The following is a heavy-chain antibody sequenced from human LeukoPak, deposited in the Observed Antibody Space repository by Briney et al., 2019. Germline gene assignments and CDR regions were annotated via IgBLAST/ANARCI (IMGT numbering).Heavy chain of an antibody. V-gene: IGHV3-7*03. J-gene: IGHJ6*02. D-gene: IGHD3-16*01. CDR3: ARGGGLDV. CDR1: GFTFSSYW. CDR2: INHNGNVN. Sequence: GGSLRLSCAASGFTFSSYWMNWARQAPGKGLEWVASINHNGNVNYYVDSVKGRFTISRDNAKNSLYLQMSNLRAGDTAVYFCARGGGLDVRGQGATVTVSS.